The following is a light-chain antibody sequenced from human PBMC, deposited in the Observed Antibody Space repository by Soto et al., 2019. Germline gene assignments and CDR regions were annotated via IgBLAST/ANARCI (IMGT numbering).Light chain of an antibody. CDR3: SSYTTSSTQV. Sequence: QSALTQPASVSLSPGQFITISCTGTSSDIGRYNYVSWYQQHPGNVPKLMIFAVSNRTSGVSNRLSGSKSGNTASLAISGLKAEDEADYYCSSYTTSSTQVFGGGTKLTVL. V-gene: IGLV2-14*01. J-gene: IGLJ3*02. CDR2: AVS. CDR1: SSDIGRYNY.